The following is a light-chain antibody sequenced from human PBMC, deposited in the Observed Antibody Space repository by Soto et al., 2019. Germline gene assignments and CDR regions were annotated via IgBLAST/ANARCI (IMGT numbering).Light chain of an antibody. CDR2: DII. J-gene: IGLJ1*01. CDR3: VSFTTSRSYV. CDR1: STDVGGYKY. Sequence: QSVLAQPASVSGSPGQSITISCTGTSTDVGGYKYVSWYQQYPGKAPKLMIYDIINRPSGVSNRFSGSKSGNTASLTISGLQAEDEADYYCVSFTTSRSYVFGTGNKVTVL. V-gene: IGLV2-14*01.